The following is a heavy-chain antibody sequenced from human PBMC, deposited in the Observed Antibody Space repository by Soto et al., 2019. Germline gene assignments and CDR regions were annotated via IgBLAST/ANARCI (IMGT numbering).Heavy chain of an antibody. CDR2: IYWDDDK. CDR1: GFSLSTSGVG. J-gene: IGHJ2*01. V-gene: IGHV2-5*02. Sequence: QITLKESGPTLVKPTQTLTLTCTFSGFSLSTSGVGVGWIRQPPGKALEWLALIYWDDDKRYSPSLKSRLTITKDTPKDQVVLTMTTMDPVDTATYYCAHRPPGIAVAEGVSWYFDLWGRGTLVTVSS. CDR3: AHRPPGIAVAEGVSWYFDL. D-gene: IGHD6-19*01.